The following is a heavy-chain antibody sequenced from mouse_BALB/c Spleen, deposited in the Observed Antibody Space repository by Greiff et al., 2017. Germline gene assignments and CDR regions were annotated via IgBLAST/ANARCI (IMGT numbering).Heavy chain of an antibody. CDR3: ASYYGSSDGFAY. V-gene: IGHV1-87*01. J-gene: IGHJ3*01. Sequence: VMLVESGAELARPGASVKLSCKASGYTFTSYWMQWVKQRPGQGLEWIGAIYPGDGDTRYTQKFKGKATLTADKSSSTAYMQLSSLASEDSAVYYCASYYGSSDGFAYWGQGALVTVSA. CDR2: IYPGDGDT. D-gene: IGHD1-1*01. CDR1: GYTFTSYW.